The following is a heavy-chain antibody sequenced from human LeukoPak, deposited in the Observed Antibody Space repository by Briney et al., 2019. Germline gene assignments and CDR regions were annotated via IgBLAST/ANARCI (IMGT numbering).Heavy chain of an antibody. Sequence: GGSLRLSCAASGFMFSDYSMNWVRQAPGKGLEWISYVGSSSGNTKYADSVKGRFTIPRDSAKNSVYLQMNNLRVEDTALYYCARDNNYAFDNWGQGTLVTVSS. CDR1: GFMFSDYS. CDR3: ARDNNYAFDN. J-gene: IGHJ4*02. CDR2: VGSSSGNT. V-gene: IGHV3-48*04. D-gene: IGHD4-11*01.